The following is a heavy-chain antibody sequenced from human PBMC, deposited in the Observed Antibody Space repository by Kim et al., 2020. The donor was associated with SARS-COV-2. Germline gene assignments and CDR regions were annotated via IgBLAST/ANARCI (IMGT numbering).Heavy chain of an antibody. J-gene: IGHJ3*01. CDR2: IGSAGDT. D-gene: IGHD3-10*01. CDR3: ARRRAGSPNYSDAFDV. Sequence: GGSLRLSCEASGFTFSNYDMHWVRQAAGRGLEWVAAIGSAGDTYYPGSVEGRFVVSRENAKSSFYLQVDGLTVGDTAVYYCARRRAGSPNYSDAFDVWGQGTMVTVSS. V-gene: IGHV3-13*01. CDR1: GFTFSNYD.